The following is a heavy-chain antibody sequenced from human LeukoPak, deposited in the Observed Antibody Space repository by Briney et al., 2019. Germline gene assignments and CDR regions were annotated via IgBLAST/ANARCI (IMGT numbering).Heavy chain of an antibody. V-gene: IGHV1-46*01. CDR3: ARGISSSGGSCRYFDY. D-gene: IGHD2-15*01. CDR2: INPSVGST. CDR1: GYTFTNYY. Sequence: ASVKVSCKASGYTFTNYYMHWVRQAPGQGLEWMGLINPSVGSTNYAQNFQGRVTMTRDTSTSTGYMERTSLRSEDTAVYYCARGISSSGGSCRYFDYCGQGTLVTVSS. J-gene: IGHJ4*02.